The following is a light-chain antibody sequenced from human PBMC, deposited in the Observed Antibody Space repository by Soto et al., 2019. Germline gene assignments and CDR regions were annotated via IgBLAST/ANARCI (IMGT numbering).Light chain of an antibody. J-gene: IGKJ3*01. V-gene: IGKV1-8*01. CDR1: QGISSY. CDR2: AAS. CDR3: QQYYSYPRT. Sequence: SRMTQSPSSRSASTGDRVTVTCRASQGISSYLAWYQQKPRKAPQLLIYAASTLQSGVPSSFSGSGSGTDFTLTISCLQSEDFATYYCQQYYSYPRTFGPGTKVDIK.